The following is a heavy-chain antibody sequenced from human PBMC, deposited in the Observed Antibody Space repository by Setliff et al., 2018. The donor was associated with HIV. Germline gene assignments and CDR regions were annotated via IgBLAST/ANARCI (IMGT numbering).Heavy chain of an antibody. V-gene: IGHV4-31*03. D-gene: IGHD2-15*01. CDR2: VYHTGNT. CDR3: ARAVCPSLNCYSFFNY. Sequence: PSETLSLTCPVSGDSLSSGSSYWTWIRQHPGKGLEWIGYVYHTGNTFYNPSLTGRVSVSVDTSKSQFSLKLTNVTAADAAVYYCARAVCPSLNCYSFFNYWGHGSLVTVSS. CDR1: GDSLSSGSSY. J-gene: IGHJ4*01.